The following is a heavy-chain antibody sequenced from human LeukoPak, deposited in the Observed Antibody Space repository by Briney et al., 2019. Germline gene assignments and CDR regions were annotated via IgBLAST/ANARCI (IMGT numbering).Heavy chain of an antibody. CDR2: INTDGSNT. D-gene: IGHD6-6*01. CDR1: GFSLSSYW. Sequence: PGGSLRLSCAASGFSLSSYWMHWVRQAPGKGLVWVSRINTDGSNTNYADSVKGRFTISRDNAKNTLYLQMDSLRAEDTAVYYCAREYSSSSGRYFDYWGQGTLVTVSS. J-gene: IGHJ4*02. CDR3: AREYSSSSGRYFDY. V-gene: IGHV3-74*01.